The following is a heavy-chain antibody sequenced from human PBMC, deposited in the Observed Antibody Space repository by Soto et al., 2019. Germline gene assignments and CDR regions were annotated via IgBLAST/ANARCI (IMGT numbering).Heavy chain of an antibody. J-gene: IGHJ6*02. CDR2: INHSGST. CDR1: GGSFSGYY. Sequence: SETLSLTCAVYGGSFSGYYWSWIRQPPGKGLGCIGEINHSGSTNYNPSLKSRVTISVDTSKNQFSLKLSSVTAADTAVYYCARGRRPYYDFWSGSTAYYYYGMDVWGQGTTVTVSS. V-gene: IGHV4-34*01. CDR3: ARGRRPYYDFWSGSTAYYYYGMDV. D-gene: IGHD3-3*01.